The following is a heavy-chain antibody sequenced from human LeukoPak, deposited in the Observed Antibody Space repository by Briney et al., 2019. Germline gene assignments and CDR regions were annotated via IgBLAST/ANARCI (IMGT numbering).Heavy chain of an antibody. CDR1: GFTFDDYA. J-gene: IGHJ4*02. Sequence: AGGSLRLSCAASGFTFDDYATHWVRQAPGKDLEWVSGISWNSGSIGYADSVKGRFTISRDNAKNSLYLQMNSLRAEDTTLYYCAKDLGGSSARNFDYWGQGTLVTVSS. V-gene: IGHV3-9*01. CDR2: ISWNSGSI. D-gene: IGHD6-6*01. CDR3: AKDLGGSSARNFDY.